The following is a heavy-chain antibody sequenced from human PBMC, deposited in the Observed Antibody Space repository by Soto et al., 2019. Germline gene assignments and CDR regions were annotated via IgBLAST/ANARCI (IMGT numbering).Heavy chain of an antibody. CDR3: AREEDNGSLYF. V-gene: IGHV1-2*02. D-gene: IGHD1-26*01. CDR1: GYSFSGHY. CDR2: VNPSNGVT. J-gene: IGHJ4*02. Sequence: QVQLVQSGTEVERPGTSVKVFCKAIGYSFSGHYIHWVRQAPGQGLEWMGWVNPSNGVTNVAQRFQGRVTMTRDTSINTAYMEVSGLTSDDSAVFYCAREEDNGSLYFWGQGTLVTVSA.